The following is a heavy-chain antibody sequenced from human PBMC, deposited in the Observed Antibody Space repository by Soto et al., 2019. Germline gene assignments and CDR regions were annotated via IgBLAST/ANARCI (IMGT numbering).Heavy chain of an antibody. CDR2: IYYSGST. D-gene: IGHD2-21*01. CDR3: ARAIPPPSYYYYYYGMDV. J-gene: IGHJ6*02. V-gene: IGHV4-59*01. Sequence: SETLSLTCTVSGGSISSYYWSWIRQPPGKGLEWIGYIYYSGSTNYNPSLKSRVTISVDTSKNQFPLKLSSVTAADTAVFYCARAIPPPSYYYYYYGMDVWGQGTTVTVSS. CDR1: GGSISSYY.